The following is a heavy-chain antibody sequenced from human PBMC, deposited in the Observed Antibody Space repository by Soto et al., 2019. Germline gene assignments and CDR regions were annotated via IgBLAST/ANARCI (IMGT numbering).Heavy chain of an antibody. V-gene: IGHV1-69*01. J-gene: IGHJ4*02. CDR2: IIPIFGTA. CDR1: GGTFSSYS. D-gene: IGHD1-26*01. Sequence: QVQPVQSGAEVKKPGASAKVSCKASGGTFSSYSINWVRHAPGQGLEWMGEIIPIFGTANYAQKFQGRVTITADESTTTASMELSSLRSEDTAVYYCARDGGRHSGGIDYWGQGTLVTVSS. CDR3: ARDGGRHSGGIDY.